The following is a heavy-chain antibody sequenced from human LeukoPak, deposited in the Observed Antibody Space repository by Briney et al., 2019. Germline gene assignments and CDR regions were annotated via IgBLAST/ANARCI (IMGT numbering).Heavy chain of an antibody. V-gene: IGHV1-2*02. D-gene: IGHD3-10*01. Sequence: ASVKVSCKASGYTFTCYYMHWVRQAPGQGLEWMGWINPNSGGTNYAQKFQGRVTMTRDTSISTAYMELSRLRSDDTAVYYCARDRLMVRGQVGYWGQGTLVTVSS. CDR2: INPNSGGT. J-gene: IGHJ4*02. CDR3: ARDRLMVRGQVGY. CDR1: GYTFTCYY.